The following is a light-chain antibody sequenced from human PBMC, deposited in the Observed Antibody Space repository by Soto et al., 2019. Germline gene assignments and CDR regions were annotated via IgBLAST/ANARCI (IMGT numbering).Light chain of an antibody. V-gene: IGKV4-1*01. Sequence: SVMAQAPGSLALCLGEGGTIKLQSSQRCFSNSKNRNHLSWYQQKPGQPPKLLIYWATTRESGVPDRFSGSGSGTDFTLTVSGLQAEDVAIYYCHQYFRSPITFGGGTKVDIK. CDR1: QRCFSNSKNRNH. J-gene: IGKJ4*01. CDR3: HQYFRSPIT. CDR2: WAT.